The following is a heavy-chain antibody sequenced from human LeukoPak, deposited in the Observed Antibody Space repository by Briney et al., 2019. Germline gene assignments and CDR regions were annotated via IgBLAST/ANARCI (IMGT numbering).Heavy chain of an antibody. Sequence: SQTLSLTCTVSGGPISSGDYYWSWIRQPPGKGLEWIGYIYYSGSTYYNPSLKSRVTISVDTPKTQFSLKLSSVTAADMAVYYCARPYADYLSFDYWGRGTLVTVSS. V-gene: IGHV4-30-4*01. CDR2: IYYSGST. CDR3: ARPYADYLSFDY. J-gene: IGHJ4*02. CDR1: GGPISSGDYY. D-gene: IGHD2/OR15-2a*01.